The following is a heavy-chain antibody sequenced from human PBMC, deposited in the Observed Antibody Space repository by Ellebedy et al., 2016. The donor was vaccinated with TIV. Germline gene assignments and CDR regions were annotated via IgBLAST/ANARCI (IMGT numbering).Heavy chain of an antibody. CDR3: ARRQLDPRSPWFGAFDI. V-gene: IGHV5-51*01. CDR2: IYPGDSDT. CDR1: GYTFSSYW. Sequence: GGSLRLXXRGSGYTFSSYWIGWVRQMPGQGLEWMGIIYPGDSDTRYSPSFQGQVTISADKSTSTAYLQWRSLKASDTAMYYCARRQLDPRSPWFGAFDIWGQGQWSPSLQ. J-gene: IGHJ3*02. D-gene: IGHD3-10*01.